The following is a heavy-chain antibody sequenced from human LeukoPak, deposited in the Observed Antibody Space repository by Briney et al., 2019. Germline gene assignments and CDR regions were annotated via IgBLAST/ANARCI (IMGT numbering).Heavy chain of an antibody. J-gene: IGHJ5*02. CDR3: ARAYDSSDNWFDP. CDR2: IYYSGST. V-gene: IGHV4-59*08. D-gene: IGHD3-22*01. Sequence: PSETLSLTCTVSGGSISSYYWSWIRQPPGKGLEWIGYIYYSGSTNYNPSLKSRVTISVDTSKNQFSLKLSSVTAADTAVYYCARAYDSSDNWFDPWGQGILVTVSS. CDR1: GGSISSYY.